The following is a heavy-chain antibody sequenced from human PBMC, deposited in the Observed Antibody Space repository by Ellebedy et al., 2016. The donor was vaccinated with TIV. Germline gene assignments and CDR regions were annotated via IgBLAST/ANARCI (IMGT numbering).Heavy chain of an antibody. CDR1: GFTFSGFA. V-gene: IGHV3-23*01. Sequence: GGSLRLSCAASGFTFSGFAMSWVRQAPGKGLEWVSTISSAGSPNYADSVRGRFTISRDSSKDTLYLEMDSLRADDTAIYYCAKDGLGPLIDYWGQGTLVTVSS. CDR3: AKDGLGPLIDY. J-gene: IGHJ4*02. CDR2: ISSAGSP. D-gene: IGHD3-16*01.